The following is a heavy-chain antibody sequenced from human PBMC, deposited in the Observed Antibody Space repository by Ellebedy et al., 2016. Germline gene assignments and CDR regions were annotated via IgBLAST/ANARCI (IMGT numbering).Heavy chain of an antibody. CDR3: ARGGVAPNY. CDR2: INHSGST. D-gene: IGHD2-21*01. CDR1: GGSISSSSYY. V-gene: IGHV4-39*07. J-gene: IGHJ4*02. Sequence: SETLSLXXTVSGGSISSSSYYWGWIRQPPGKGLEWIGEINHSGSTNYNPSLKSRVTISVDTSKNQFSLKLSSVTAADTAVYYCARGGVAPNYWGQGTLVTVSS.